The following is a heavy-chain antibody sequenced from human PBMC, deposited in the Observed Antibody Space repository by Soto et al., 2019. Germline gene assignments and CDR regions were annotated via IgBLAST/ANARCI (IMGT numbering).Heavy chain of an antibody. Sequence: PSETLSLTCTVSGGSIRSSTYYWGWIRQPPGKGLEWIGYIYYSGSTNYNPSLKSRVTISVDTSKNQFSLKLSSVTAADTAVYYCARDLREGIGYSGLYFDPWGQGTLVTVSS. CDR1: GGSIRSSTYY. D-gene: IGHD5-12*01. V-gene: IGHV4-61*01. CDR2: IYYSGST. CDR3: ARDLREGIGYSGLYFDP. J-gene: IGHJ5*02.